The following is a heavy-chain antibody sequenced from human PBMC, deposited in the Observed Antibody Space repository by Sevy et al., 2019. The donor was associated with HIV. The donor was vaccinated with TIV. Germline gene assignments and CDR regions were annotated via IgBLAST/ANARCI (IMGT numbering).Heavy chain of an antibody. J-gene: IGHJ6*02. V-gene: IGHV3-9*01. CDR2: MSWNSGGI. CDR1: GFTFDDHA. CDR3: AKGGPDYHYGMDV. Sequence: GGSLRLSCTASGFTFDDHAMHWVRQGPGKGLEWVSGMSWNSGGIDYADSVKGRFTISRDNAKNSLYLQMNSLRPEDTALYFCAKGGPDYHYGMDVWGQGTTVTVSS.